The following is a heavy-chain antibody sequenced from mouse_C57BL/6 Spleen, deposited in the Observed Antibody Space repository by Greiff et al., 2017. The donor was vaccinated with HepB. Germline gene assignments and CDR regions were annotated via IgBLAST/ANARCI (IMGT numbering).Heavy chain of an antibody. V-gene: IGHV1-66*01. Sequence: VKLQESGPELVKPGASVKISCKASGYSFTSYYIHWVKQRPGQGLEWIGWIYPGSGNTKYNEKFKGKATLTADTSSSTAYMQLSSLTSEDSAVYYCARGGSSSFAYWGQGTLVTVSA. CDR3: ARGGSSSFAY. CDR1: GYSFTSYY. D-gene: IGHD1-1*01. J-gene: IGHJ3*01. CDR2: IYPGSGNT.